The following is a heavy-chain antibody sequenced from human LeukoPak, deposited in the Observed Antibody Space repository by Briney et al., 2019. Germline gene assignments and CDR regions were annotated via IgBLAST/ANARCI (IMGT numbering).Heavy chain of an antibody. D-gene: IGHD1-26*01. CDR1: GYTFTTHD. CDR2: INTNTGNP. CDR3: ARGGTYFDY. J-gene: IGHJ4*02. Sequence: GASVKVSCKASGYTFTTHDLNWVRPAPGQGLEWMGWINTNTGNPTYAQGFAGRFVFSLDTSVSTAYLQITSLKAEDTAVYYCARGGTYFDYWGQGTLVTVSS. V-gene: IGHV7-4-1*02.